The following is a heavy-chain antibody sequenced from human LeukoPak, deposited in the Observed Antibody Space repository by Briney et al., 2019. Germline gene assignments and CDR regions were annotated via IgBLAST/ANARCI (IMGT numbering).Heavy chain of an antibody. CDR1: GGSFSGYY. Sequence: NPSETLSLTCAVDGGSFSGYYWSWIRQPPGKGLEWIGEINHSGSTNYNPSLKSRVTISVDTSKNQFSLKLSSVTAADTAVYYCARVPWGSGSYGFDYRGQGTLVTVSS. J-gene: IGHJ4*02. CDR2: INHSGST. V-gene: IGHV4-34*01. D-gene: IGHD1-26*01. CDR3: ARVPWGSGSYGFDY.